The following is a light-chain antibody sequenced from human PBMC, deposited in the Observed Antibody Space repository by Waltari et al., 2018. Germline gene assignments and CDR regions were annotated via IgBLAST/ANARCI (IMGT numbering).Light chain of an antibody. CDR3: AIWDSRLTSYV. V-gene: IGLV1-51*01. Sequence: QSVFTQPPSVSAAPGQRVTIPSPGSSSDMGNTDVSWYHQLPQTAPTLLIFAKYKRPSGIPDRFSGSKSGTSATLGITGLQTGDEADYYCAIWDSRLTSYVFGTGTRVTVL. CDR2: AKY. J-gene: IGLJ1*01. CDR1: SSDMGNTD.